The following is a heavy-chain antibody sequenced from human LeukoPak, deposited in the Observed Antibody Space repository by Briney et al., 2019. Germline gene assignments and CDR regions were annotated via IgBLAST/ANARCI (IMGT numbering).Heavy chain of an antibody. CDR2: INTNTGNP. J-gene: IGHJ3*02. D-gene: IGHD3-10*01. V-gene: IGHV7-4-1*02. CDR1: GYTFTSYA. CDR3: AREYPTRSPPVRAESMLRKAFDI. Sequence: ASVKVSCKASGYTFTSYAMNWVRQAPGQGLEWMGWINTNTGNPTYAQGFTGRFVFSLDTSVSTAYLQISSLKAEDTAVYYCAREYPTRSPPVRAESMLRKAFDIWGQGTMVTVSS.